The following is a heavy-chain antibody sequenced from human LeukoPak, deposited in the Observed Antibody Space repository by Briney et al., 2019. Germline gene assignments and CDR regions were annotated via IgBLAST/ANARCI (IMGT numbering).Heavy chain of an antibody. CDR1: GYTFTGYY. J-gene: IGHJ4*02. D-gene: IGHD3-9*01. CDR3: ARGPYDISTGYHTSFDY. V-gene: IGHV1-2*02. CDR2: INPNSGGT. Sequence: GASVKVSCKASGYTFTGYYMHWVRQAPGQGLEWMGWINPNSGGTNYTQKFQGRVTMTRDTSISTAYMELSRLRSDDTAVYYCARGPYDISTGYHTSFDYWGQGTLVTVSS.